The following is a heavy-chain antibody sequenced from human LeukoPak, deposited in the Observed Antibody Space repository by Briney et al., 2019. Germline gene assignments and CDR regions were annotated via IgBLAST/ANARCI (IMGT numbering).Heavy chain of an antibody. CDR2: IYTSGST. D-gene: IGHD6-19*01. CDR3: AGYGIAVSGTEAFDI. Sequence: SETLSLTCIVSGGSISSHYWSWIRQPPGKGLEWIGYIYTSGSTKYNPSLKSRVTISVDTSKKQFSLNLSSVTAAGTAVYYCAGYGIAVSGTEAFDIWGQGTMVTVSS. J-gene: IGHJ3*02. V-gene: IGHV4-4*09. CDR1: GGSISSHY.